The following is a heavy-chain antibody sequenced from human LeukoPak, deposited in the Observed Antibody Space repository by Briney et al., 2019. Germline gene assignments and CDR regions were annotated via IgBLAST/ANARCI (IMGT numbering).Heavy chain of an antibody. Sequence: PGGSLRLSCAASGFTFDDYAMHWVRQAPGKGREGVSGISWSSGNRGYADSVKGRFTISRDNAKNSLYLQMNSLRPEDTALYYCAKDSYGDYYYMDVWGQGTTVTVSS. CDR3: AKDSYGDYYYMDV. CDR2: ISWSSGNR. V-gene: IGHV3-9*01. J-gene: IGHJ6*02. CDR1: GFTFDDYA. D-gene: IGHD4-17*01.